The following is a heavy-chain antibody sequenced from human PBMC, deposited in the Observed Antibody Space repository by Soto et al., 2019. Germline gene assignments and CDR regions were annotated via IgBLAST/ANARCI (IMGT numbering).Heavy chain of an antibody. D-gene: IGHD1-26*01. Sequence: GASVKVSCKASGYTFTGYYMHWVRQAPGQGLEWMGWINPNSGGTNYAQKFQGRVTMTRDTSISTAYMELSRLRSDDTAVYYCARDKWELLAGFDYWGRGTLVTVSS. J-gene: IGHJ4*02. CDR2: INPNSGGT. V-gene: IGHV1-2*02. CDR3: ARDKWELLAGFDY. CDR1: GYTFTGYY.